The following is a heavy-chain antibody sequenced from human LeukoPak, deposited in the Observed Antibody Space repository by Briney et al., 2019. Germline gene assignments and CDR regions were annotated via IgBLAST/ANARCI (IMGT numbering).Heavy chain of an antibody. CDR2: IYPGDSDT. CDR3: ARLSCSSTSCPRPYYYYYYMDV. CDR1: GYSFTSYW. Sequence: GESLKISCKGSGYSFTSYWIGWVRQMPGKGLEWMGIIYPGDSDTRYSPSFQGQVTISADKSISTAHLQWSSLKASDTAMYYCARLSCSSTSCPRPYYYYYYMDVWGKGTTVTISS. J-gene: IGHJ6*03. D-gene: IGHD2-2*01. V-gene: IGHV5-51*01.